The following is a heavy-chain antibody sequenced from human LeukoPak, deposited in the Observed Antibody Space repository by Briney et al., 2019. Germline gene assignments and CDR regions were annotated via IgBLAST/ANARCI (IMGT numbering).Heavy chain of an antibody. Sequence: GGSLRLSCAASGFTFSSYTMNRVRQAPGKGLEWVSSISGSSSYIYYADSVKGRFTISRDNAKKSLYLQMNSLRAEDTAVYYCARDLRQIVLQRYYGLDVWGQGTTVTVSS. CDR1: GFTFSSYT. D-gene: IGHD3-16*02. J-gene: IGHJ6*02. CDR3: ARDLRQIVLQRYYGLDV. V-gene: IGHV3-21*01. CDR2: ISGSSSYI.